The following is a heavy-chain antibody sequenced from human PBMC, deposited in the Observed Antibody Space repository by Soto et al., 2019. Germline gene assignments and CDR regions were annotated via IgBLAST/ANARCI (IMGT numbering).Heavy chain of an antibody. Sequence: GGSLRLSCAASGFTFSSYAMSWVRQAPGKGLEWVSAISGSGGSTYYADSVKGRFTISRDNSKNTLYLQMNGLRAEDTAVYYCAKPRVAGDAFDIWGQGTMVTVSS. CDR3: AKPRVAGDAFDI. CDR1: GFTFSSYA. CDR2: ISGSGGST. J-gene: IGHJ3*02. D-gene: IGHD3-3*01. V-gene: IGHV3-23*01.